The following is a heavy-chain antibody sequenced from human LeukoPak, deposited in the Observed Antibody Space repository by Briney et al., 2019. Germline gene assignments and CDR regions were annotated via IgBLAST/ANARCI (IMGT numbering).Heavy chain of an antibody. Sequence: GGSLRLSCSASGFTFSSYSMNWVRQAPGKGLEWVSSISSSSSYIYYADSVKGRFTISRDNSKNMLYLQMNNLRADDTAIYYCAKYRTTTAPPRSFDYWGQGTLVSVSS. CDR2: ISSSSSYI. J-gene: IGHJ4*02. D-gene: IGHD1-14*01. CDR1: GFTFSSYS. V-gene: IGHV3-21*04. CDR3: AKYRTTTAPPRSFDY.